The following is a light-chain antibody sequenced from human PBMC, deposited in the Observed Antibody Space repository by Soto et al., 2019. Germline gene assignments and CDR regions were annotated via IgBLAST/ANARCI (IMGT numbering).Light chain of an antibody. J-gene: IGKJ1*01. Sequence: DIHMTQSPPSLSAAVGHSFAITCRATQDTHNYLNWYQQRPGKAPNLLIYGASTLQSGVPSRLRGSGSGTDFTITITSMKNEDFETYFCQQTYNNTWTFGQGTKVDIK. CDR3: QQTYNNTWT. CDR1: QDTHNY. V-gene: IGKV1-39*01. CDR2: GAS.